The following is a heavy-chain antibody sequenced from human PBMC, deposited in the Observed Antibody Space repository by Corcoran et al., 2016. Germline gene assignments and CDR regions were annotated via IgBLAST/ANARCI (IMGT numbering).Heavy chain of an antibody. CDR3: ARGIAVAGYCYFDL. D-gene: IGHD6-19*01. J-gene: IGHJ2*01. CDR2: IKQDGSEK. CDR1: GFTFSSYW. Sequence: EVQLVESGGGLVQPGGSLRLSCAASGFTFSSYWMSWVRQAPGKGLEWVANIKQDGSEKYYVDSVKGRFTISRDNAKNSLYLQMNSLRAEDTAVYYCARGIAVAGYCYFDLWGRGTLVTVSS. V-gene: IGHV3-7*01.